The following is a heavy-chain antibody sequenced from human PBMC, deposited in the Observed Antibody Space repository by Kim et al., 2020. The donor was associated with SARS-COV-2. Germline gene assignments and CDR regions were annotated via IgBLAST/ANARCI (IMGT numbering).Heavy chain of an antibody. J-gene: IGHJ6*03. Sequence: SGPTLVNPTQTLTLTCTFSGFSLSTSGMCVSWIRQPPGKALEWLARIDWDDDKYYSTSLKTRLTISKDTSKNQVVLTMTNMDPVDTATYYCARNRFYRIFGVEGYSMDVWGKGTTVTVSS. CDR1: GFSLSTSGMC. V-gene: IGHV2-70*11. CDR3: ARNRFYRIFGVEGYSMDV. CDR2: IDWDDDK. D-gene: IGHD3-3*01.